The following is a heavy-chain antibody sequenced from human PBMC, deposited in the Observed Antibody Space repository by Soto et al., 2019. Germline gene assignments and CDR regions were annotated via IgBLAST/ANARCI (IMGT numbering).Heavy chain of an antibody. D-gene: IGHD3-3*01. CDR3: VSFHYDFWSGPYYYYGMDV. CDR1: GGSISSGGYY. V-gene: IGHV4-31*03. CDR2: IYYSGST. Sequence: SETLSLTCTVSGGSISSGGYYWSWIRQHPGKGLEWIGYIYYSGSTYYNPSLKSRVTISVDTSKNQFSLKLSSVTAADTAVYYCVSFHYDFWSGPYYYYGMDVWGQGTTVTVSS. J-gene: IGHJ6*02.